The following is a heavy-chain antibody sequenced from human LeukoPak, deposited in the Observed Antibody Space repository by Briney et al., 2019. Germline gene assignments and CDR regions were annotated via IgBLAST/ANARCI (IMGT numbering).Heavy chain of an antibody. CDR2: IYHSGSI. D-gene: IGHD3-22*01. J-gene: IGHJ4*02. CDR3: ARGYYDSSGYYWNYFDY. V-gene: IGHV4-38-2*01. CDR1: GYSISSCYY. Sequence: SETLSLTCAVSGYSISSCYYWGWIRQPPGKGLEWIGSIYHSGSIYYNPSLKNRVTISVDTSKNQFSLKLRSVTSEDTPECYCARGYYDSSGYYWNYFDYWGQGTLVTVSS.